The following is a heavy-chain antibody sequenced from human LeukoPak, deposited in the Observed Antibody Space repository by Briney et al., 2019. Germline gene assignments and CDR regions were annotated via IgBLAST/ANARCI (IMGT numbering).Heavy chain of an antibody. V-gene: IGHV1-69*13. CDR2: IIPIFGTA. D-gene: IGHD4-11*01. CDR3: ARAGEMGDYSAFDI. Sequence: GASVKVSCKASGGTFSSYAISWVRQAPGQGLEWMGGIIPIFGTANYAQKFQGRVTITANESTSTAYMELSSLRSEDTAVYYCARAGEMGDYSAFDIWGQGTMVTVSS. J-gene: IGHJ3*02. CDR1: GGTFSSYA.